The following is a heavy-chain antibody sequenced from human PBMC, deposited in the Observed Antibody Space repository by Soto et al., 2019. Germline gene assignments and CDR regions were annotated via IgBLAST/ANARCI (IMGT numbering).Heavy chain of an antibody. J-gene: IGHJ4*02. D-gene: IGHD2-15*01. V-gene: IGHV1-3*01. CDR3: ARDSGGYGTFDY. Sequence: QVPLVQSWAEVKKPGASVKVSCKASGYTFTSYAMHLVRQAPGQRLEWMGWINAGNGNTKYSQKFQGRVTITRDTSASTAYMELSSLRSEDTAVYYCARDSGGYGTFDYWGQGTLVTVSS. CDR2: INAGNGNT. CDR1: GYTFTSYA.